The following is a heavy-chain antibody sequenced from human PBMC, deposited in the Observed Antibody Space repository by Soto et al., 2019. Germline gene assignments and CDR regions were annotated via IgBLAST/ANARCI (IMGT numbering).Heavy chain of an antibody. V-gene: IGHV1-18*01. J-gene: IGHJ3*02. Sequence: GASVKVSCKASGYTFTSYGISWVRQAPGQGLEWMGWISAYNGNTNYAQKLQGRVTMTTDTSTSTAYMELRSLRSDDTAVYYCARDPLYYYDSSGFFPSDAFDIWGQG. CDR2: ISAYNGNT. D-gene: IGHD3-22*01. CDR3: ARDPLYYYDSSGFFPSDAFDI. CDR1: GYTFTSYG.